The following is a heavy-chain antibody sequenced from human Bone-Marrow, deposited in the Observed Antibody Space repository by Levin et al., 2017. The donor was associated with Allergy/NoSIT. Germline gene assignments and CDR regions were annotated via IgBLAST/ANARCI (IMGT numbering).Heavy chain of an antibody. Sequence: GASVKVSCKASGGSFSNYVVNWVRQPPGQGLEWMGGIIPGFETANYAQRFQGRVTISVDISTNIASMELSSLRSEDTGIYYCATSRCSVSCYNWLDPWGQGTLVTVSS. CDR3: ATSRCSVSCYNWLDP. J-gene: IGHJ5*02. CDR2: IIPGFETA. CDR1: GGSFSNYV. V-gene: IGHV1-69*06. D-gene: IGHD2-2*01.